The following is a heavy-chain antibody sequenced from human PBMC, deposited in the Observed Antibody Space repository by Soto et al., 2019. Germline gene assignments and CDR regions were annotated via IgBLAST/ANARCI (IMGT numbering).Heavy chain of an antibody. D-gene: IGHD6-19*01. Sequence: GGSLRLSCAASGFTVSDNYMTWVRQAPGKGLEWVSALYSAGNAYYADSVQGRFTISRDDSKNTLYLQMNRLRAEDTAVYYCARDKGGGWYYFDSWGQGTLVTVSS. CDR2: LYSAGNA. CDR1: GFTVSDNY. V-gene: IGHV3-53*01. J-gene: IGHJ4*02. CDR3: ARDKGGGWYYFDS.